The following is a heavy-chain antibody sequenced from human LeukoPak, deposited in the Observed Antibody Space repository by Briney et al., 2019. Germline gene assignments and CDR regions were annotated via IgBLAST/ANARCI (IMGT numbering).Heavy chain of an antibody. CDR2: ISRSNGDT. D-gene: IGHD3-10*02. V-gene: IGHV3-11*06. CDR3: ARGLITVSGLRGDAFDI. J-gene: IGHJ3*02. CDR1: GFTFSDYF. Sequence: KSGGSLRLPCAASGFTFSDYFMSWLRQAPGKGLEWVSYISRSNGDTKFADSVKGRFTISRDNAKNSLILQMNNLRAEDTAMYYCARGLITVSGLRGDAFDIWGQGTMVTVSS.